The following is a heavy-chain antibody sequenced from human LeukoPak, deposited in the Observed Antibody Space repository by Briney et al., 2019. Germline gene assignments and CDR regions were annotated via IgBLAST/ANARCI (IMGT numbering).Heavy chain of an antibody. D-gene: IGHD2-2*01. CDR2: FDPEDGET. V-gene: IGHV1-24*01. Sequence: ASVKVSCKVSGYTLTELSMHWVRQAPGKGLEWMGGFDPEDGETIYAQKFQGRVTMTEDTSTDTAYMELSSLRSEDTAVYYCATRFSRSPQPAATAHAFDIWGQGTMVTVSS. J-gene: IGHJ3*02. CDR1: GYTLTELS. CDR3: ATRFSRSPQPAATAHAFDI.